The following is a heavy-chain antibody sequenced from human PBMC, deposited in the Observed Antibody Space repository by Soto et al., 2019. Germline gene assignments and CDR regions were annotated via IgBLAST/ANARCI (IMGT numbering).Heavy chain of an antibody. J-gene: IGHJ4*02. V-gene: IGHV3-23*01. Sequence: EVQLLESGGGLVQPGRSLRLSCAASGFTFSNYAMSWVRQAPGQGLDWVSAISGSGGTTYYADSVKGRFTISRDNSKNTLFLQMNSLRAEDAAVYYCAKLFVVTGSNSGWPWSFHYWGQGTLVTVSS. CDR3: AKLFVVTGSNSGWPWSFHY. CDR1: GFTFSNYA. D-gene: IGHD6-25*01. CDR2: ISGSGGTT.